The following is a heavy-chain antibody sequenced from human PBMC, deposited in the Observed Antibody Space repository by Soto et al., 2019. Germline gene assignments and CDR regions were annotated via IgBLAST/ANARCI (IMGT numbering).Heavy chain of an antibody. CDR1: GYTFTGYY. V-gene: IGHV1-2*04. CDR2: INPNSGGT. J-gene: IGHJ3*02. Sequence: ASVKVSCKASGYTFTGYYMHWVRQAPGQGLEWMGWINPNSGGTNYAQKFQGWVTMTRDTSISTAYMELSRLRSDDTAVYYCARDSGLTGDAFDIWGQGTMVTVSS. D-gene: IGHD7-27*01. CDR3: ARDSGLTGDAFDI.